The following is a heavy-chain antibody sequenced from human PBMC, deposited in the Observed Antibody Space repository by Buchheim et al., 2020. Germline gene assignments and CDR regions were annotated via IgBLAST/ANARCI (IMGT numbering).Heavy chain of an antibody. CDR3: ARDSGYRSEY. D-gene: IGHD5-18*01. Sequence: QVQLQESGPGLVKPSGTLSLTCAVSGDSVSNGNWWNWVRQPPGKGLEWIGVIDHSGFTKYNPSLKSRVTIELDKPKNQFSLKLTSVTAADTAVYYCARDSGYRSEYWGQGTL. CDR2: IDHSGFT. J-gene: IGHJ4*02. CDR1: GDSVSNGNW. V-gene: IGHV4-4*02.